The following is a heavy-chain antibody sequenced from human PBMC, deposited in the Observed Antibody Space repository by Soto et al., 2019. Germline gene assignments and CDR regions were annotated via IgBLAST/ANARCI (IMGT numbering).Heavy chain of an antibody. CDR1: GFTFSSYG. D-gene: IGHD4-4*01. CDR3: AKDQMTTVTTRGAFDI. V-gene: IGHV3-33*03. Sequence: GGSLRLSCAASGFTFSSYGMHWVRQAQGKGLEWVAVIWYDGSNKYYADSVKGRFTISRDNAKNSLYLQMNSLRAEDTALYYCAKDQMTTVTTRGAFDIWGQGTMVTVSS. J-gene: IGHJ3*02. CDR2: IWYDGSNK.